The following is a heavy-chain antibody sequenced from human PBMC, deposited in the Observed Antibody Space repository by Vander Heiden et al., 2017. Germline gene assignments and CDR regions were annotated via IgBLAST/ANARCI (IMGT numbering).Heavy chain of an antibody. J-gene: IGHJ4*02. CDR3: TREIDWGRWD. D-gene: IGHD3-9*01. CDR1: GFTFSGST. V-gene: IGHV3-73*02. CDR2: SRGERNTYET. Sequence: EVQLVEYGGGLVQPGVSLKLSCAASGFTFSGSTIHWIRQASGEGLEWIGRSRGERNTYETEYAASFRGRFTVSRDDSKNTAYLQTNSLKTDDTAVYYCTREIDWGRWDWGQGTMVTVSS.